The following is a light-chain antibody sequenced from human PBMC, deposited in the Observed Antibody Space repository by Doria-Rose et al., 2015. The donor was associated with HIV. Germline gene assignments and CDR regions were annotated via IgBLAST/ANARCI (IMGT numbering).Light chain of an antibody. V-gene: IGKV3-20*01. Sequence: PGTLSLSPGERATLSRRASQSVTSNYLAWYQQKPGQAPRLLIYGASSRVTGIPDRFSGSGSGTDFTLTISRLEPEDFAVYYCQQYGGTPPTFGQGTKVEIK. CDR1: QSVTSNY. CDR3: QQYGGTPPT. J-gene: IGKJ1*01. CDR2: GAS.